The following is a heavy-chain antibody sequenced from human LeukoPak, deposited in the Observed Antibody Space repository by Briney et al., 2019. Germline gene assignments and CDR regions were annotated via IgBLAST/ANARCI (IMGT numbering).Heavy chain of an antibody. Sequence: ASVKXXCXXXXXXXXXYXINWVRQATGQGLEWMGWMNPNSGNTGYAQKFQGRITMTRNTSISTAYMALSSLRSEDTAVYYCARRSKALDILTGYYTDAFDIWGQGTMVTVSS. J-gene: IGHJ3*02. CDR2: MNPNSGNT. V-gene: IGHV1-8*01. CDR1: XXXXXXYX. CDR3: ARRSKALDILTGYYTDAFDI. D-gene: IGHD3-9*01.